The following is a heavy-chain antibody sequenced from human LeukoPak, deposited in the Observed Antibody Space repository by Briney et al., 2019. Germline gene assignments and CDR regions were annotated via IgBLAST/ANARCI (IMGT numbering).Heavy chain of an antibody. CDR1: GFSFTNYW. D-gene: IGHD4-11*01. V-gene: IGHV3-7*04. Sequence: TGWPLRLSCAASGFSFTNYWMGVVRQAPRGGLWRVALLNSDGSSRYCVYFVKGRFTFSRKYAKNSLYLPRNRLTAENPAIYYCARNSRYSFDSWGQGTMVTVS. CDR2: LNSDGSSR. CDR3: ARNSRYSFDS. J-gene: IGHJ3*02.